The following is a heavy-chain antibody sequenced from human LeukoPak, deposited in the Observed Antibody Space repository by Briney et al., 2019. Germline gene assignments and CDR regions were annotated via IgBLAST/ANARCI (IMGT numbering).Heavy chain of an antibody. CDR2: ISYSGST. D-gene: IGHD6-13*01. V-gene: IGHV3-23*01. Sequence: GGSLRLSCAASGFTFSNYALSWVRQAPGKGLDWVSCISYSGSTHYTDSVKGRFTISRDNPKNTLYLQMNSLRAEDTAVYYCAKSPGGSGIAYGLDVWGQGTTVTVSS. CDR1: GFTFSNYA. J-gene: IGHJ6*02. CDR3: AKSPGGSGIAYGLDV.